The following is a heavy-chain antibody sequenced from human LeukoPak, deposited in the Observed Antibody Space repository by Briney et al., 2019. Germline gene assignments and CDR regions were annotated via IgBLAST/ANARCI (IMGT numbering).Heavy chain of an antibody. Sequence: SETLSLTCTVSGGSISSGSYFWGWIRQPPGKGLEWIGTIYYSGSTYYNPSLQSRVTMSVDTSKNQFSLKLSSVTAADTAVYYCARRTDGYSYRSDQENRYFDYWGQGTLVTVSS. CDR1: GGSISSGSYF. CDR3: ARRTDGYSYRSDQENRYFDY. V-gene: IGHV4-39*07. J-gene: IGHJ4*02. D-gene: IGHD5-18*01. CDR2: IYYSGST.